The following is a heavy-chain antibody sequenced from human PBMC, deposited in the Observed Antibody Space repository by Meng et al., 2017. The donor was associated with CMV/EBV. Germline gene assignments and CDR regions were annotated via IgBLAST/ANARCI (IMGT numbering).Heavy chain of an antibody. CDR1: GGTFSSYT. J-gene: IGHJ6*02. CDR3: ASRRPYCSSTSCYRYYYYGMDV. Sequence: SVKVSCKASGGTFSSYTISWVRQAPGQGLEWMGRIIPILGIANYAQKFQGRVTITADKSTSTAYMELSSLRSEDTAVYYCASRRPYCSSTSCYRYYYYGMDVWGQGTTVTVSS. CDR2: IIPILGIA. D-gene: IGHD2-2*01. V-gene: IGHV1-69*02.